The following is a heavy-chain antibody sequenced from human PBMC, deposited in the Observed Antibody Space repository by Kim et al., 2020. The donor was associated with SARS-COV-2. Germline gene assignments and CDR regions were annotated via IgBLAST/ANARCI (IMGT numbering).Heavy chain of an antibody. V-gene: IGHV3-74*01. D-gene: IGHD2-21*02. J-gene: IGHJ3*01. CDR1: GFTFHRLA. Sequence: GGSLRLSCVASGFTFHRLAMQWVRQAPGKGLEWVSRIKGDGVSTGYADPVKGRFTISRDNAKNSLYLQMSSLRAEDTAPYYCVKGTVIHSYDVDVWG. CDR2: IKGDGVST. CDR3: VKGTVIHSYDVDV.